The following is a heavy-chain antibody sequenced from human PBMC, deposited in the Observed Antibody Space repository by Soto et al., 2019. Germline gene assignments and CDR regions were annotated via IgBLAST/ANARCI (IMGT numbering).Heavy chain of an antibody. CDR2: IWYDGSNK. Sequence: GSLRLSCAASGFTFSSYGMHWVRQSPGKGLEWVAVIWYDGSNKYYADSVKGRFTISRDNSKNTLYLQMNSLRAEDTTVYYCARDEGGPWGQGTLVTVSS. J-gene: IGHJ5*02. V-gene: IGHV3-33*01. CDR1: GFTFSSYG. D-gene: IGHD3-16*01. CDR3: ARDEGGP.